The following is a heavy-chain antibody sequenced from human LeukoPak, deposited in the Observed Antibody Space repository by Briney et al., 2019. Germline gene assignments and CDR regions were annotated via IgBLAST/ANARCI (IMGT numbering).Heavy chain of an antibody. Sequence: TGGSLRLSCAASGFTFSSYGMNWVRQVPGKGLEWVSHVSGSGSMIWYGESVKGRFTISRDSAKNSLHLQMNSLRAEDTAVYYCARDPQSNWGWDLDYWGQGTLVTVSS. J-gene: IGHJ4*02. D-gene: IGHD7-27*01. CDR1: GFTFSSYG. CDR2: VSGSGSMI. CDR3: ARDPQSNWGWDLDY. V-gene: IGHV3-48*01.